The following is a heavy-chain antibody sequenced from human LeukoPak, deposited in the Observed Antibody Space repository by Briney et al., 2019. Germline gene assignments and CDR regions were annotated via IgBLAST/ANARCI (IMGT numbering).Heavy chain of an antibody. D-gene: IGHD6-19*01. Sequence: PGGSLRLSCAASGCRLDDYGMSWVRQVPGKGLEWVAGIDWNGGRTGYADSVRGRFTISRDNAKKSLYLQMNSLRVEDTALYSCARESSGWYALDFWGQGSLVTVSS. V-gene: IGHV3-20*04. CDR1: GCRLDDYG. J-gene: IGHJ4*02. CDR2: IDWNGGRT. CDR3: ARESSGWYALDF.